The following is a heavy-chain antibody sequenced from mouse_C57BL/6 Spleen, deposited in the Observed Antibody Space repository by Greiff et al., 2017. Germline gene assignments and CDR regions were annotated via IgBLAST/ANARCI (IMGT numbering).Heavy chain of an antibody. CDR2: IRLKSDNYAT. CDR3: TDGLWFHWYFDV. Sequence: EVKVEESGGGLVQPGGSMKLSCVASGFTFSNYWMNWVRQSPEKGLEWVAQIRLKSDNYATHYAESVKGRFTISRDDSKSSVYLQMNNLRAEDTGIYYCTDGLWFHWYFDVWGTGTTVTVSS. V-gene: IGHV6-3*01. J-gene: IGHJ1*03. D-gene: IGHD2-2*01. CDR1: GFTFSNYW.